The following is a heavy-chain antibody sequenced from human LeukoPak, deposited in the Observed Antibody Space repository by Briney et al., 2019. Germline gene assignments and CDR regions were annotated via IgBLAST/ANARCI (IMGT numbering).Heavy chain of an antibody. J-gene: IGHJ6*04. D-gene: IGHD4-17*01. V-gene: IGHV4-4*02. CDR2: IYYSGST. CDR3: ARSYGDYVYYYGMDV. Sequence: SETLSLTCAVSGGSISSSNWWSWVRQPPGKGLEWIGEIYYSGSTNYNPSLKSRVTISVDKSKNQFSLKLSSVTAADTAVYYCARSYGDYVYYYGMDVWGKGTTVTVSS. CDR1: GGSISSSNW.